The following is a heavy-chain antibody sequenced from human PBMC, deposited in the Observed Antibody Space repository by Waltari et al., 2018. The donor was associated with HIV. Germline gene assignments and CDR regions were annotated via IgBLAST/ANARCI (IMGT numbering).Heavy chain of an antibody. J-gene: IGHJ6*02. CDR3: AREADSAYYYYGMDV. CDR2: IYSGVST. D-gene: IGHD1-26*01. V-gene: IGHV3-66*02. Sequence: EVQLVESGGGVVQPGGSLRLSCAASGFTVSSNYMRWVRLAPGKGLEWVSVIYSGVSTSSADSVKGRFTISRDNSKNTLYLQMNSLRAEDTAVYYCAREADSAYYYYGMDVWGQGTTVTVSS. CDR1: GFTVSSNY.